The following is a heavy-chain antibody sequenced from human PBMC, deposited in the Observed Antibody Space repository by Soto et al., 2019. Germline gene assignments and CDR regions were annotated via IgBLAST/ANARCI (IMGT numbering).Heavy chain of an antibody. CDR2: TIPSPGIA. J-gene: IGHJ4*02. D-gene: IGHD6-19*01. CDR3: ARGVAVDGRPPTG. CDR1: GGTFSSYT. Sequence: QVQLVHSGAEVKKPGSSVKVSCKASGGTFSSYTISWVRQAPGQGLEWLGRTIPSPGIANYAQKFHGRVTITAAKATSTAYMELSSLRSEDTAVYYCARGVAVDGRPPTGGGKGTLVTVSS. V-gene: IGHV1-69*02.